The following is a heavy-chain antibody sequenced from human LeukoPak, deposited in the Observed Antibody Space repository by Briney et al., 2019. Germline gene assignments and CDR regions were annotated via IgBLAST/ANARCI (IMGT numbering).Heavy chain of an antibody. Sequence: GGSLTLSCAASGFTFSSYAMHWVRQAPGKGLEWVAVISYDGSNKYYADSVKGRFTISRDNSKNTLYLQMNSLRAEDTAVYYCASLLFGSFRHWGQGTLVTVSS. D-gene: IGHD3-10*01. V-gene: IGHV3-30-3*01. CDR1: GFTFSSYA. CDR3: ASLLFGSFRH. J-gene: IGHJ1*01. CDR2: ISYDGSNK.